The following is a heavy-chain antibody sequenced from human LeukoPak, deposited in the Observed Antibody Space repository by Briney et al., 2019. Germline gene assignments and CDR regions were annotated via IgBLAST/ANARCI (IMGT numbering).Heavy chain of an antibody. CDR3: ARVVATGDDY. D-gene: IGHD5-12*01. J-gene: IGHJ4*02. Sequence: GRSLRLSCAASGFTFSSYSMNWVRQAPGKGLEWVSYISSSSSTIYYADSVKSRFTISRDNAKNSLYLQMNSLRDEDTAVYYCARVVATGDDYWGQGTLVTVSS. CDR2: ISSSSSTI. V-gene: IGHV3-48*02. CDR1: GFTFSSYS.